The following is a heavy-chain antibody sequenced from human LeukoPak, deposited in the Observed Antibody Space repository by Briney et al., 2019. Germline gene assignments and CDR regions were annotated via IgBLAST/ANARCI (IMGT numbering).Heavy chain of an antibody. Sequence: GGSLRLSCAASGFTVSSNYMSWVRQAPGKGLEWVSVIYSGGSTYYADSVKGRFTISRDNSKNTLYLQMNSLRAEDTAVYYCARVNGGLNWFDPWGQGTLVTVSS. CDR1: GFTVSSNY. CDR2: IYSGGST. D-gene: IGHD2-8*01. J-gene: IGHJ5*02. CDR3: ARVNGGLNWFDP. V-gene: IGHV3-53*01.